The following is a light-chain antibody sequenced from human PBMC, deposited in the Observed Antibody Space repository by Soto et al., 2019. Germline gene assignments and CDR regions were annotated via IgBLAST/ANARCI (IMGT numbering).Light chain of an antibody. CDR3: QQYNNWSAT. Sequence: EIVMTQSPATLSVSPGERATLFCRASQSVSSNLAWYQQKPGQAPRLLIYGASTRATGIPARFSGSGSGTEFTLTISSLQSEDFAVYYCQQYNNWSATFGQGTKLEIK. J-gene: IGKJ2*01. V-gene: IGKV3-15*01. CDR1: QSVSSN. CDR2: GAS.